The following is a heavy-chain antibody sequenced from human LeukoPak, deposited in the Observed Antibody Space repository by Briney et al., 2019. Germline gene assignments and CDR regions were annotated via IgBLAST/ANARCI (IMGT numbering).Heavy chain of an antibody. Sequence: GGSLRLSCAASGFTFSDYYMSWIRQAPGKGLEWISYIHSRGSTTYYADSVKGRFTISRDNAKNTLYLQMNSLRAEDTAVYYCARAGGARKWEFFMAFDYWGQGTLVTDSS. CDR2: IHSRGSTT. V-gene: IGHV3-11*04. D-gene: IGHD1-26*01. CDR3: ARAGGARKWEFFMAFDY. J-gene: IGHJ4*02. CDR1: GFTFSDYY.